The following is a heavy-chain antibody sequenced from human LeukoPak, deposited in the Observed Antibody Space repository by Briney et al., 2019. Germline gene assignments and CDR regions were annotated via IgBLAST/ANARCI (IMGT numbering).Heavy chain of an antibody. J-gene: IGHJ4*02. CDR3: ASHYGAVTTYFDY. D-gene: IGHD4-17*01. CDR1: GFTLSSYA. CDR2: ISGSGGGT. V-gene: IGHV3-23*01. Sequence: GGSPRLSCAASGFTLSSYAMSWVRQAPGKGLEWVSGISGSGGGTYYADSGKGRFTISRDNSKNTLYLQMNSLRAEDTAVYYCASHYGAVTTYFDYWGQGTLVTVSS.